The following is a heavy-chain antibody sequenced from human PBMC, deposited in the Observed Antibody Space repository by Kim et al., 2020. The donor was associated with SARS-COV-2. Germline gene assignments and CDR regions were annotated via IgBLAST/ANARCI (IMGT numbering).Heavy chain of an antibody. CDR2: ISYDGSNK. CDR1: GFTFSSFA. V-gene: IGHV3-30*04. Sequence: GGSLRLSCAASGFTFSSFAMHWVRQAPGKGLEWVAVISYDGSNKYYADSVKGRFTISRDNSKNTLYLQMNSLRAEDTAVYYCAREFNGSGMDVWGQGTT. J-gene: IGHJ6*02. CDR3: AREFNGSGMDV. D-gene: IGHD2-15*01.